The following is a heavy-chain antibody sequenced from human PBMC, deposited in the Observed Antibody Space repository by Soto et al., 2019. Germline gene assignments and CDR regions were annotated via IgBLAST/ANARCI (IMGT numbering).Heavy chain of an antibody. J-gene: IGHJ6*02. CDR2: IYYSGST. CDR3: ARPMTTGYYYGMDV. D-gene: IGHD3-22*01. V-gene: IGHV4-39*01. Sequence: QLQLQESGPGLVKPSETLSLTCTVSGGSISSSNYYWGWLRQPPGKGLEWIGNIYYSGSTYYNPSLNSRVTISVDMPKNQFSLKLSSVTAADTAVYYCARPMTTGYYYGMDVWGQGTTVTVSS. CDR1: GGSISSSNYY.